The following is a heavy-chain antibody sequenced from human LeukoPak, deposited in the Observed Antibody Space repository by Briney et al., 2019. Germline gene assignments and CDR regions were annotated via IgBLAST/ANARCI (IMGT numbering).Heavy chain of an antibody. CDR3: ASDRTYYYDSSGYTGSGFDY. Sequence: KAGGSLRLSCAASGFTFSDYYMSWIRQAPGKGLEWVSYISSSGSTIYYADSVKGRFTISRDNAENSLYLQMNSLRAEDTAVYYCASDRTYYYDSSGYTGSGFDYWGQGTLVTVSS. V-gene: IGHV3-11*04. CDR2: ISSSGSTI. J-gene: IGHJ4*02. D-gene: IGHD3-22*01. CDR1: GFTFSDYY.